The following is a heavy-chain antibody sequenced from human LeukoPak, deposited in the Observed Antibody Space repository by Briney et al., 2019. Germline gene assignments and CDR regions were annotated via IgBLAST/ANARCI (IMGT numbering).Heavy chain of an antibody. D-gene: IGHD3-3*01. J-gene: IGHJ6*03. Sequence: SVKVSCKASGGTFSSYAISWVRQAPGQGLEWMGGIIPIFGTANYEQKFQGRVTITADESTSTAYMELSSLRSEDTAVYYCARSPLEWFSRVNMEYYYYMDVWGKGTTVTDSS. CDR2: IIPIFGTA. CDR3: ARSPLEWFSRVNMEYYYYMDV. V-gene: IGHV1-69*01. CDR1: GGTFSSYA.